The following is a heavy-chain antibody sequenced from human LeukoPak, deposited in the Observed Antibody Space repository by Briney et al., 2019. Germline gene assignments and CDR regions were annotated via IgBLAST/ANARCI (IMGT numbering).Heavy chain of an antibody. J-gene: IGHJ5*02. V-gene: IGHV1-18*04. CDR1: GYTFTSYG. CDR3: ARARYCSSTSCHQYNWVDP. Sequence: ASVKVSCKASGYTFTSYGISWVRQAPGQGLEWMGWISAYNGNTNYAQKLQGRVTMTTDTSTSTAYMELRSLRSDDTAVYYCARARYCSSTSCHQYNWVDPWGQGTLVTVSS. CDR2: ISAYNGNT. D-gene: IGHD2-2*01.